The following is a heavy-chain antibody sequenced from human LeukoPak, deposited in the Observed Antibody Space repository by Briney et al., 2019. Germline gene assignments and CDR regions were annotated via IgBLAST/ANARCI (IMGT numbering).Heavy chain of an antibody. CDR1: GYTFTSYD. Sequence: ASVKVSCKASGYTFTSYDINWVRQATGQGLEWVGWMNPNSGNTGYAQKFQGRVTMTRNTSISTAYMELSSLRSEDTAVYYCARGLITIFGTRCGMDVWGQGTTVTVSS. CDR2: MNPNSGNT. J-gene: IGHJ6*02. D-gene: IGHD3-3*01. V-gene: IGHV1-8*01. CDR3: ARGLITIFGTRCGMDV.